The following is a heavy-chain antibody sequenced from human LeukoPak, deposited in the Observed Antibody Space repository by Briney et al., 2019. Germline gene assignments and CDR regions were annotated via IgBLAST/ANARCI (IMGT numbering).Heavy chain of an antibody. J-gene: IGHJ3*02. Sequence: GASVKVSCKASGYTFTGYYMHWVRQAPGQGLEWMGWINPNSGGTNYAQKFQGRVTMTRDTSISTAYMELSRLRSDDTAVYYCERPSRIAAAGTLDAFDIWGQGTMVTVSS. CDR2: INPNSGGT. V-gene: IGHV1-2*02. CDR1: GYTFTGYY. CDR3: ERPSRIAAAGTLDAFDI. D-gene: IGHD6-13*01.